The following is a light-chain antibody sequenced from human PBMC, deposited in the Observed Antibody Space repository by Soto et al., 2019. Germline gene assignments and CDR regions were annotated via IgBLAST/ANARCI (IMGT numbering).Light chain of an antibody. CDR3: QVWDSSSSGV. V-gene: IGLV3-21*04. Sequence: SYELTQPPSVSVAPGKTARITCGGNNIGSKSVHWYQQKPGQAPVLVIYYDSDRPSGIPERFSGSNSGNTATLTISRVEAGDEADYYCQVWDSSSSGVFGTGTKLTVL. CDR2: YDS. CDR1: NIGSKS. J-gene: IGLJ1*01.